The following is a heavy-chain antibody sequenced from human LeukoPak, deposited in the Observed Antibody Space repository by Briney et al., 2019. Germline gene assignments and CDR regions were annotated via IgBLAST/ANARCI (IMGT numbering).Heavy chain of an antibody. D-gene: IGHD3-10*01. Sequence: PSETLSLTCTLSDDSIGIHSWSWIRQPPGKGLEWIGTIHYGGSTNYNPSLKSRVTISVDRSKNKFSLKLTSVTAADTAVYYCASESRVRGILYFFDYWGRGTLVTVSS. CDR2: IHYGGST. J-gene: IGHJ4*02. CDR3: ASESRVRGILYFFDY. V-gene: IGHV4-59*11. CDR1: DDSIGIHS.